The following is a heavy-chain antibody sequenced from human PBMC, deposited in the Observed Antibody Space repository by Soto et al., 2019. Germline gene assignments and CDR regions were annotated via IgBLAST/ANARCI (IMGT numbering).Heavy chain of an antibody. D-gene: IGHD3-10*01. CDR2: IYSGGST. CDR3: ARDGGLAEDGMDV. Sequence: PGGSLRLSCAASGFVVSCNYMSWVRQAPGKGLEWVSVIYSGGSTYYADSVKGRFTISRDNPKNTLYPQMNSLRADDTAVYYCARDGGLAEDGMDVWGQGTTVTVSS. CDR1: GFVVSCNY. V-gene: IGHV3-53*01. J-gene: IGHJ6*02.